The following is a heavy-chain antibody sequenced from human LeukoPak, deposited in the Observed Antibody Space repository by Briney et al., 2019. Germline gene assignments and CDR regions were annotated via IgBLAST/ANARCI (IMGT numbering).Heavy chain of an antibody. J-gene: IGHJ6*03. CDR2: IYYSGST. CDR1: GGSISSYY. D-gene: IGHD1-26*01. CDR3: ARGGRGSYYYMDV. Sequence: SSETLSLTCTVSGGSISSYYWSWIRQPPGKGLEWIGYIYYSGSTNYNPSLKSRVTISVDTSKNQFSLKLSSVTAADTAVYYCARGGRGSYYYMDVWGKGTTVTVSS. V-gene: IGHV4-59*01.